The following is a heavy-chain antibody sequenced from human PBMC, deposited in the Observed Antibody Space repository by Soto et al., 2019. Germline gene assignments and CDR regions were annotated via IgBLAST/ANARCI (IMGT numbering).Heavy chain of an antibody. CDR2: ISSSGSTI. V-gene: IGHV3-11*01. CDR1: XXXFSDYY. Sequence: QVQLVESGGGLVKPGGXLRLSCAASXXXFSDYYMSXIRQAPGKGLEWVSYISSSGSTIYYADSVKGRFTISRDNAKNSLYLQMNSLRAEDTAVYYCARDRQLWLPGYYYYYMDVWGKGTTVTVSS. J-gene: IGHJ6*03. CDR3: ARDRQLWLPGYYYYYMDV. D-gene: IGHD5-18*01.